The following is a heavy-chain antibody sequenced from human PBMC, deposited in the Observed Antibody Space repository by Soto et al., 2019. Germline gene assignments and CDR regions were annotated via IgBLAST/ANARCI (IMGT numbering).Heavy chain of an antibody. CDR3: AREGYDSSGYYPFDY. CDR2: IYHSGST. D-gene: IGHD3-22*01. Sequence: SEPLSLTCTVSGGSISSGGYSWSWIRQPPGKGLEWIGYIYHSGSTYYNPSLKSRVTISVDRSKNQFSLKLSSVTAADTAVYYCAREGYDSSGYYPFDYWGQGTLVTVSS. V-gene: IGHV4-30-2*01. J-gene: IGHJ4*02. CDR1: GGSISSGGYS.